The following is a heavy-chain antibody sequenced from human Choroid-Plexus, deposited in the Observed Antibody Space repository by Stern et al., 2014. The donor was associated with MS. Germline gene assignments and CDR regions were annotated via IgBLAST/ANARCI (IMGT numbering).Heavy chain of an antibody. J-gene: IGHJ4*02. CDR1: GFSFSSFG. D-gene: IGHD2/OR15-2a*01. Sequence: QVQLVQSGGGVVQPGRPLRLSCAASGFSFSSFGMHWDRQAPGKGLEWVALISYDGSKDYADSVKGRFAISRDNSKNTLYLQMNSLRAEDTAVYYCAKDRQYLTFFFDFWGQGSLVTVSS. CDR2: ISYDGSK. CDR3: AKDRQYLTFFFDF. V-gene: IGHV3-30*18.